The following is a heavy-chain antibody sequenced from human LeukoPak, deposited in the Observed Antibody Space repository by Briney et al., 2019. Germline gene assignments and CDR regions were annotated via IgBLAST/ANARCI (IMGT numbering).Heavy chain of an antibody. CDR2: ISSSSYI. Sequence: GGSLRLSCAASGFTFSSYTMNWVRQAPGKGLEWVSSISSSSYIYYADSLKGRFTISRDNAKNSLYLQMNSLRAEDTAVYLCARDTYGDYSLDVWGQGTLVTVSS. CDR1: GFTFSSYT. D-gene: IGHD4-17*01. V-gene: IGHV3-21*01. J-gene: IGHJ4*02. CDR3: ARDTYGDYSLDV.